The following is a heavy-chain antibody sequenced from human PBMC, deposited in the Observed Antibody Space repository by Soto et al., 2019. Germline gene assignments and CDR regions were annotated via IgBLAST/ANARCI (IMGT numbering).Heavy chain of an antibody. CDR3: ARHNIGESDYDILACYYNGYYYYYMDV. Sequence: QLQLQESGPGLVKPSETLSLTCTVSGGSISSSSYYWGWIRQPPGKGLEWIGSIYYSGSTYYNPSLKSRVHISLDPSQNQFSLKLSSVTAADTALYYCARHNIGESDYDILACYYNGYYYYYMDVWGKGTTVTVSS. D-gene: IGHD3-9*01. CDR1: GGSISSSSYY. CDR2: IYYSGST. J-gene: IGHJ6*03. V-gene: IGHV4-39*01.